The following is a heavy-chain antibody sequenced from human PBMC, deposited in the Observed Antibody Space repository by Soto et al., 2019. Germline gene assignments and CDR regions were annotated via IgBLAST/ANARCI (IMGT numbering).Heavy chain of an antibody. CDR1: GGSFSGYY. D-gene: IGHD6-13*01. V-gene: IGHV4-34*01. J-gene: IGHJ4*02. CDR2: INHSGST. CDR3: ARGSDSSSYFDY. Sequence: QVQLQQWGAGLLKPSETLSLTCAVYGGSFSGYYWSWIRQPPGKGLEWIGEINHSGSTNYNPSLKRRVTISVDTSKNQFVLKLSSVTAADTAVYYCARGSDSSSYFDYWGQGTLVTVSS.